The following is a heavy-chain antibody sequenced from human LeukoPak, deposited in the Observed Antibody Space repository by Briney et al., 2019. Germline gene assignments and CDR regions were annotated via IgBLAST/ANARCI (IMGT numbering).Heavy chain of an antibody. CDR3: ARGSAPAYQHYYYYMDV. CDR1: SYSISSGYY. D-gene: IGHD3-16*01. Sequence: SETLSLTCTVSSYSISSGYYWGWIRQPPGKGLEWIGSIYHSRNTSYNTSLKSRVTISVDTSKNEFSLKLNSVTAADTAVYYCARGSAPAYQHYYYYMDVWGKGTTVTVSS. V-gene: IGHV4-38-2*02. J-gene: IGHJ6*03. CDR2: IYHSRNT.